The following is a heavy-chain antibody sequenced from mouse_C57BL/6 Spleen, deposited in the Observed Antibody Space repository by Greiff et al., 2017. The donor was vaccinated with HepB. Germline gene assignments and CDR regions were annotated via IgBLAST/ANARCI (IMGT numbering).Heavy chain of an antibody. CDR3: ARDPGSPFAY. D-gene: IGHD4-1*01. CDR2: IHPNSGST. V-gene: IGHV1-64*01. J-gene: IGHJ3*01. CDR1: GYTFTSYW. Sequence: QVQLQQSGAELVKPGASVKLSCKASGYTFTSYWMHWVKQRPGQGLEWIGMIHPNSGSTNYNEKFKSKATLTVDKSSSTAYMQLSSLTSEDSAVYYCARDPGSPFAYWGQGTLVTVSA.